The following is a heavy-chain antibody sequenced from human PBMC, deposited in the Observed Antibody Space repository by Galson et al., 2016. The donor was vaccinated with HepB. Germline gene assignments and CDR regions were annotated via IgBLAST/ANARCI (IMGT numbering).Heavy chain of an antibody. D-gene: IGHD6-19*01. CDR1: GFTFTSYV. Sequence: SLRLSCAASGFTFTSYVMHWARQAPGKGLEWVAAIWYDGSNKYYADYVKGRFTISRDSSKKMLHLQMSSLRVEDTAVYYCARSREQWLDYVMDVWGQGTTVIVSS. J-gene: IGHJ6*02. V-gene: IGHV3-33*01. CDR2: IWYDGSNK. CDR3: ARSREQWLDYVMDV.